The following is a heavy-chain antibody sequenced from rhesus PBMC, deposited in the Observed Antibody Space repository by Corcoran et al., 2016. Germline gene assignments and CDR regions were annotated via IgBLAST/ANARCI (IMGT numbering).Heavy chain of an antibody. D-gene: IGHD6-25*01. J-gene: IGHJ1*01. V-gene: IGHV4-147*01. CDR2: IYGGRGST. CDR3: AKVYPAAAGGYFEF. Sequence: QVQLQESGPGLVKPSETLSLTCAVSGGSISSNYWSWIRQPPGKGLEWIGQIYGGRGSTSYNPSRKSRVTSSSDTSKNQFSLKLSAVTAADTAVYYCAKVYPAAAGGYFEFWGQGALVTVSS. CDR1: GGSISSNY.